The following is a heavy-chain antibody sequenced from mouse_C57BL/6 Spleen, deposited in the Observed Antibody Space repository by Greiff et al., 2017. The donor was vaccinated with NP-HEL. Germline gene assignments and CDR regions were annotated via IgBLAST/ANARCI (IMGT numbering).Heavy chain of an antibody. J-gene: IGHJ2*01. CDR1: GYTFTSYW. CDR2: IHPNSGST. D-gene: IGHD1-1*01. V-gene: IGHV1-64*01. CDR3: ARKIWLVAGTGYFDY. Sequence: QVQLQQPGAELVKPGPSVKLSCKASGYTFTSYWMHWVKQRPGQGLEWIGMIHPNSGSTNYNEKFKSKATLTVDKSSSTAYMQLSSLTSEDSAVYYCARKIWLVAGTGYFDYWGQGTTLTVSS.